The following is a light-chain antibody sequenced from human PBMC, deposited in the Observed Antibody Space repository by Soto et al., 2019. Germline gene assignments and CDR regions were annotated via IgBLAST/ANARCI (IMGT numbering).Light chain of an antibody. V-gene: IGLV2-23*02. Sequence: QPDLNQPAYVYGSPGQSITISCTGTSSDVGSYNLVSWYQQHPGKAPKLMIYEVSKRPSGVSNRFSGSKSGNTASLTISGLQAEDEADYYCCSYAGSLYVFGTGTKVTVL. CDR3: CSYAGSLYV. CDR2: EVS. CDR1: SSDVGSYNL. J-gene: IGLJ1*01.